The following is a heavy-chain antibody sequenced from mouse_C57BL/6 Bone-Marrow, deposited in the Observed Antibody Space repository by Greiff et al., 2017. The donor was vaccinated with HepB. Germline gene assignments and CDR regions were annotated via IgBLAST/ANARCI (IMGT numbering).Heavy chain of an antibody. CDR2: SRNKANDYTT. CDR3: ARVYGSSYWYFDV. D-gene: IGHD1-1*01. J-gene: IGHJ1*03. Sequence: EVKLMESGGGLVQSGRSLRLSCATSGFTFSDFYMEWVRQAPGKGLEWIAASRNKANDYTTEYSASVKGRFIVSRDTSQSILYLQMNALRAEDTAIYYCARVYGSSYWYFDVWGTGTTVTVSS. V-gene: IGHV7-1*01. CDR1: GFTFSDFY.